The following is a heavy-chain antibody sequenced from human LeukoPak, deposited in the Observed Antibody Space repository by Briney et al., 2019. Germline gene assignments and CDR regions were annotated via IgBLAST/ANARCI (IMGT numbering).Heavy chain of an antibody. J-gene: IGHJ4*02. CDR1: GFTFSSYA. CDR3: ARDFVDTAIFDY. D-gene: IGHD5-18*01. Sequence: SGGSLRLSCAAPGFTFSSYAMHWVRQAPGKGLEYVSAISSKGGSTYYANSVKGRFTISRDNSKNTLYLQMASLRAEDMAVYYCARDFVDTAIFDYWGQGTLVTVSS. V-gene: IGHV3-64*01. CDR2: ISSKGGST.